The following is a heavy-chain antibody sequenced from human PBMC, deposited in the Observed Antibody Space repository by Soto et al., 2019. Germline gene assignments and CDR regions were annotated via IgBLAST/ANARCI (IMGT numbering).Heavy chain of an antibody. V-gene: IGHV1-69*12. CDR1: GGTFSSYA. Sequence: QVQLVQSGAEVKKPGSSVKVSSKVSGGTFSSYAISWVRQAPGQGLEWMGGIIPIFGTANYAQKFQGRVTITADESTSTAYMELSSLRSEDTAVYYCAREYSGYANFDYWGQGTLVTVSS. CDR2: IIPIFGTA. J-gene: IGHJ4*02. D-gene: IGHD5-12*01. CDR3: AREYSGYANFDY.